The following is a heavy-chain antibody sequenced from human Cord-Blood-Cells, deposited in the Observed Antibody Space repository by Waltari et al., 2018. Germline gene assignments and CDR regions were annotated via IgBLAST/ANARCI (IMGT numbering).Heavy chain of an antibody. D-gene: IGHD5-12*01. J-gene: IGHJ3*02. V-gene: IGHV4-34*01. Sequence: QVQLQQWGAGLLKPSEPLSLTCAVYGGSFSGYYWSWIRQPPGKGLEWIGEINHSGSTNYNPSLESRVTISVDTSKNQFSLKLSSVTAADTAVYYCACRDGYNDAFDIWGQGTMVTVSS. CDR2: INHSGST. CDR1: GGSFSGYY. CDR3: ACRDGYNDAFDI.